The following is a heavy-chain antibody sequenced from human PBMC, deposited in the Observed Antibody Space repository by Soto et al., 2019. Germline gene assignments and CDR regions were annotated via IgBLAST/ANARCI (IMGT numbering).Heavy chain of an antibody. Sequence: SETLSLTCTVSGDSISSYYWTWIRQPPGKGLEWIAFIYYGGSINYNPSLKSRVAISVDTSKNQFSLNLNSVTAAGTAVYYCARRRLYGELDYWGQGTLVTVSS. V-gene: IGHV4-59*08. CDR2: IYYGGSI. CDR3: ARRRLYGELDY. D-gene: IGHD4-17*01. J-gene: IGHJ4*02. CDR1: GDSISSYY.